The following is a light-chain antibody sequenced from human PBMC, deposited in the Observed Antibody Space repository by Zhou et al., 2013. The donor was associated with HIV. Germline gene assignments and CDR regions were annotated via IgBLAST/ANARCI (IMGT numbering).Light chain of an antibody. V-gene: IGKV1-5*03. J-gene: IGKJ1*01. CDR1: QSIGRW. Sequence: DIQMTQSPSTLAASVGDRVTITCRASQSIGRWLAWYQQKPGKAPKLLIYKASSLDSGVPSRFSGSGSGTEFTLTISSLQPDDFATYYCQQYNSYSWTFGQGTKVEIK. CDR2: KAS. CDR3: QQYNSYSWT.